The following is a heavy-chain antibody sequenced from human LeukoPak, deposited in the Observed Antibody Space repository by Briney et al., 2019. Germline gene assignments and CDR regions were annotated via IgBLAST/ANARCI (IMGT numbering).Heavy chain of an antibody. J-gene: IGHJ6*01. V-gene: IGHV3-23*01. Sequence: GGSLRLSCASSGFTFSSYAMSWVRQAAGKGLEWVAAISGSGGSTYYADSVERRITISSDNSKNTLYLQMNRRRADATAVYYCAKDLSYSNPSGMDVWGEGTTVSVSS. CDR1: GFTFSSYA. CDR2: ISGSGGST. CDR3: AKDLSYSNPSGMDV. D-gene: IGHD4-4*01.